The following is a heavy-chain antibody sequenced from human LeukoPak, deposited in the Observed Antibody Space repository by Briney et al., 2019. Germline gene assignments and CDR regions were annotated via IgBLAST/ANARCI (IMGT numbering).Heavy chain of an antibody. Sequence: PSETLSLTCAVYGGSFSGYYWSWIRQPPGKGLEWSGSIYHSGSTYYNPSLKSRVTISVDTSKNQFSLKLSSVTAADTAVYYCATTRIAARPTEAFDIWGQGTMVTVSS. CDR1: GGSFSGYY. CDR3: ATTRIAARPTEAFDI. J-gene: IGHJ3*02. D-gene: IGHD6-6*01. CDR2: IYHSGST. V-gene: IGHV4-34*01.